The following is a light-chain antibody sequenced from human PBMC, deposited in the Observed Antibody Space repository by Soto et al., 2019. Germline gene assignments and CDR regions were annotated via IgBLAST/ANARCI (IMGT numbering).Light chain of an antibody. J-gene: IGKJ1*01. CDR3: QQYSSSRT. V-gene: IGKV3-20*01. CDR2: GGS. CDR1: QSFSSK. Sequence: EIVMTQSPATLSVSPGERATLSCRASQSFSSKFAWYQQKPGQAPRLLIYGGSSRATGIPVRFSGSGSETDFTLTITRLEPEDFAMYYCQQYSSSRTFGQGTKVDIK.